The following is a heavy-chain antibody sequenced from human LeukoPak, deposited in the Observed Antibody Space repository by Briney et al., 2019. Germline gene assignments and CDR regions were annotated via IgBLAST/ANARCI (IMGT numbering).Heavy chain of an antibody. D-gene: IGHD2-2*01. J-gene: IGHJ5*02. V-gene: IGHV4-38-2*02. CDR1: GYSISSGYY. CDR3: ARRPHYRYCSSTSCPSWFDP. CDR2: IYDRGST. Sequence: SETLSLTCSVSGYSISSGYYWGWIRQPPGKGLEWIGSIYDRGSTYYNPSLKSRVTISVDTSKNQFSLKLTSATAADTAMYYCARRPHYRYCSSTSCPSWFDPWGQGTLVTVSS.